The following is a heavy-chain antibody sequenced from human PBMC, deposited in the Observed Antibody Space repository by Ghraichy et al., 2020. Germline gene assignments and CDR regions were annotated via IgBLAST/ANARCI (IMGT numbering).Heavy chain of an antibody. D-gene: IGHD1-14*01. J-gene: IGHJ4*02. CDR3: AAGFGKTDTDS. CDR2: IKRESDGGTI. CDR1: GFTFSKAW. Sequence: GGSLRLSCAASGFTFSKAWMSWVRQAPGKGLEWIGLIKRESDGGTIEYAAFVKGRFTISRDDSKNTLSLQMNSLKKDDTGVYYCAAGFGKTDTDSWGQGTLVTVSS. V-gene: IGHV3-15*01.